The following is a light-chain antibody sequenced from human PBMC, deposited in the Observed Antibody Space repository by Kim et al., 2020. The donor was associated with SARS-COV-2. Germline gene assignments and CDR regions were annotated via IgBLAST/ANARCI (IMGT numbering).Light chain of an antibody. CDR2: DVS. V-gene: IGLV2-14*03. J-gene: IGLJ2*01. CDR3: SSYTSDNVI. CDR1: SSDIGGRNY. Sequence: QSALTQPASVSGSPGQSITISCTGTSSDIGGRNYVSWYQQHPGKAPEHMIYDVSYRPSGISNRFSGSKSGNTASLTISGLQAEDEADYYCSSYTSDNVIFGGGTKLTVL.